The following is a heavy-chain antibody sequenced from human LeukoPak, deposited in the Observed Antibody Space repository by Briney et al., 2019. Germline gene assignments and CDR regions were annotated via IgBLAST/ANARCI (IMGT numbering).Heavy chain of an antibody. CDR3: AREGSSDWPAFDI. Sequence: PSETLSLTCSVSGGSISSYYWSWIRQSPGKGLEWIGYMYYSGSTNYNPSLKSRVTISKDVSKNQFSLRVTSVTAADTAVYYCAREGSSDWPAFDIWGQGTMVTVSS. CDR2: MYYSGST. V-gene: IGHV4-59*01. J-gene: IGHJ3*02. CDR1: GGSISSYY. D-gene: IGHD6-19*01.